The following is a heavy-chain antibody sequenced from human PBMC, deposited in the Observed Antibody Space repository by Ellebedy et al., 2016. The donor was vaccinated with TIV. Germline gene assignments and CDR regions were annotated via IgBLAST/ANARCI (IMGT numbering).Heavy chain of an antibody. V-gene: IGHV3-7*01. CDR2: IYQDGSNQ. Sequence: GESLKISCVASGFSFRSYWMSWVRQAPGKGLEWVANIYQDGSNQYYVDSVKGRFTISRDNANKSLFLQMNSLRGEDTAVYYCARRGSYGDYAVQINSWFDSWGPGTLVTVYS. D-gene: IGHD4-17*01. CDR1: GFSFRSYW. J-gene: IGHJ5*01. CDR3: ARRGSYGDYAVQINSWFDS.